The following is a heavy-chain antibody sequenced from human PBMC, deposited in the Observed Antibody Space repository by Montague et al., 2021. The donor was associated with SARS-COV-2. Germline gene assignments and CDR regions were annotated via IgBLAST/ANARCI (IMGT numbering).Heavy chain of an antibody. CDR2: FYHSSYT. CDR1: GFSISSGCY. V-gene: IGHV4-38-2*01. CDR3: ARRGYTGSDYFDY. D-gene: IGHD5-12*01. J-gene: IGHJ4*02. Sequence: SETLSLTCSVSGFSISSGCYWAWFRQSPGKEPEWIGTFYHSSYTHYNPSPRGRVTIFIDTSTNQLSLTVTSVTAADTAVYFCARRGYTGSDYFDYWGQGTLVTVSS.